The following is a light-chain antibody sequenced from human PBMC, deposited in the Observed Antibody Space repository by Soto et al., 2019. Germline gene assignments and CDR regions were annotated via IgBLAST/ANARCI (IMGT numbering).Light chain of an antibody. CDR1: QGISTY. Sequence: IPLTQSPSSLSASVGDRVTITCRASQGISTYLAWYQQKPGKAPKLLIYIASTLQGGVPSRFSGSGSGTDFSLTISSLQPEDVATYYCQYLNSFPLTFGGGTKVEIK. CDR3: QYLNSFPLT. J-gene: IGKJ4*01. CDR2: IAS. V-gene: IGKV1-9*01.